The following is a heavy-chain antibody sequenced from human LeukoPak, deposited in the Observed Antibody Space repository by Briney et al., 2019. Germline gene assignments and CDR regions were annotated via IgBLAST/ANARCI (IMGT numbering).Heavy chain of an antibody. V-gene: IGHV1-8*02. Sequence: ASVKVSCKASGYTFTSYGISWVRQAPGQGLEWMGWMNPNSGNTGYAQKFQGRVTMTRNTSISTAYMELSSLRSEDTAVYYCARGHRGYSYGPVSDYWGQGTLVTVSS. CDR2: MNPNSGNT. D-gene: IGHD5-18*01. J-gene: IGHJ4*02. CDR1: GYTFTSYG. CDR3: ARGHRGYSYGPVSDY.